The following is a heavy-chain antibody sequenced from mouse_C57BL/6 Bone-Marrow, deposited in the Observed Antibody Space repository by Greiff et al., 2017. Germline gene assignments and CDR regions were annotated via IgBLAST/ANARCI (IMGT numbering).Heavy chain of an antibody. CDR3: AGSYYYGSFAWFAY. Sequence: EVKLQQSGPELVKPGASVKISCKASGYTFTDYYMNWVKQSHGKSLEWIGDINPNNGGTSYNQKFKGKATLTVDKSSSTAYMELRSLTSEDSAVYYCAGSYYYGSFAWFAYWGQGTLVTVSA. J-gene: IGHJ3*01. CDR2: INPNNGGT. CDR1: GYTFTDYY. V-gene: IGHV1-26*01. D-gene: IGHD1-1*01.